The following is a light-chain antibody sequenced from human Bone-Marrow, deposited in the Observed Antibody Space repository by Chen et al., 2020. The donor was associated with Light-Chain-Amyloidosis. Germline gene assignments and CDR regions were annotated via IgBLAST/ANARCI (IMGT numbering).Light chain of an antibody. J-gene: IGLJ3*02. CDR3: QVWDRSSDRPV. V-gene: IGLV3-21*02. Sequence: SYVLTQPSSVSVAPGQTATIACGGNNIVSTSVHWYQQTPGQAPLLVVYDDSGRPSGIPEQLSGSNSGNTATLTISGVAAGDEAYYYCQVWDRSSDRPVFGGGTKLTVL. CDR1: NIVSTS. CDR2: DDS.